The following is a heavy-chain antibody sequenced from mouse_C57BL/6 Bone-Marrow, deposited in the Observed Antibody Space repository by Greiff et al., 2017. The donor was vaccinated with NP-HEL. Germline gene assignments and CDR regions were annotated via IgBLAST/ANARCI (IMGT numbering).Heavy chain of an antibody. J-gene: IGHJ2*01. D-gene: IGHD1-1*01. CDR2: INPNNGGT. CDR3: ARFLITTVLDY. Sequence: EVQLQQSGPELVKPGASVKISCKASGYTFTDYYMNWVKQSHGKSLEWIGDINPNNGGTSYNQKFKGKATLTVDKSSSTAYMELRSLTSEDSAVXYCARFLITTVLDYWGQGTTLTVSS. V-gene: IGHV1-26*01. CDR1: GYTFTDYY.